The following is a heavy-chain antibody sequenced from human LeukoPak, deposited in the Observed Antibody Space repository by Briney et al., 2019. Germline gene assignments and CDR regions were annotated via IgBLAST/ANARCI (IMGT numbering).Heavy chain of an antibody. CDR3: VRDTAMVTGYYGMDV. CDR1: GFTFSDYY. D-gene: IGHD5-18*01. J-gene: IGHJ6*04. Sequence: GGSLRLSCAASGFTFSDYYMSWIRQAPGKGLEWVSYISSSSSYTNYADSVKGRFTISRDNAKNSLYLQMNSLRAEDTAVYYCVRDTAMVTGYYGMDVWGKGTTVTVSS. CDR2: ISSSSSYT. V-gene: IGHV3-11*06.